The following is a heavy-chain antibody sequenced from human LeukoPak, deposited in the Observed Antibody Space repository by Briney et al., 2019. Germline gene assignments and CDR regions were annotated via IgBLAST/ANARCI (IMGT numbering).Heavy chain of an antibody. D-gene: IGHD4-17*01. CDR1: GDTFTGYY. V-gene: IGHV1-2*02. CDR3: ARLKLRLHGDYTNWFDP. J-gene: IGHJ5*02. Sequence: GASVTVSCRASGDTFTGYYMHWVRQAQGQGMEGEGWMNPNSGGTPYAQTFPGRVTMPRHSSITTAYMQLSRLRSAHPAVYYCARLKLRLHGDYTNWFDPWGQGTLVTVSS. CDR2: MNPNSGGT.